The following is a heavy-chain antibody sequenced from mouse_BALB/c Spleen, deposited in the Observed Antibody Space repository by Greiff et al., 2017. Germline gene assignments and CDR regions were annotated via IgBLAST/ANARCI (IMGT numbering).Heavy chain of an antibody. D-gene: IGHD1-1*02. CDR3: AGDLAYGAFAY. Sequence: EVHLVESGGGLVKPGGSLKLSCAASGFTFSDYYMYWVRQTPEKRLEWVATISDGGSYTYYPDSVKGRFTISRDNAKNNFYLQMSSLKSEDTAIYYCAGDLAYGAFAYWGQGTLVTVSA. CDR2: ISDGGSYT. V-gene: IGHV5-4*02. J-gene: IGHJ3*01. CDR1: GFTFSDYY.